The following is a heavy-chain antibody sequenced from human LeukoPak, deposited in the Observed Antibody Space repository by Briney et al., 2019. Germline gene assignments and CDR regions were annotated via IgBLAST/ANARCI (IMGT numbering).Heavy chain of an antibody. CDR1: GFTFSNAW. D-gene: IGHD3-9*01. J-gene: IGHJ3*02. CDR2: IKSKTDGGTT. Sequence: GGSLRLSCAASGFTFSNAWMSWVRQAPGKGLGWVGRIKSKTDGGTTDYAAPVKGRFTISRDDSKNTLYLQMNSLKTEDTAVYYCTTEVFDNAFDIWGQGTMVTVSS. V-gene: IGHV3-15*01. CDR3: TTEVFDNAFDI.